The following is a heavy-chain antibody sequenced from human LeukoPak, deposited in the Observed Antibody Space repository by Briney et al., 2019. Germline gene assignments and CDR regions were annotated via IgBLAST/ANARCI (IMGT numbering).Heavy chain of an antibody. V-gene: IGHV3-21*01. J-gene: IGHJ4*02. Sequence: PGGSLRLSCAASGFTFSSYGMNWVRQAPGKGLEWVSSISSSSSYIYSADSVKGRFTISRDNAKNSLYLQMNSLRAEDTAVYYCARGYVARNFDYWGQGTLVTVSS. CDR1: GFTFSSYG. D-gene: IGHD1-14*01. CDR2: ISSSSSYI. CDR3: ARGYVARNFDY.